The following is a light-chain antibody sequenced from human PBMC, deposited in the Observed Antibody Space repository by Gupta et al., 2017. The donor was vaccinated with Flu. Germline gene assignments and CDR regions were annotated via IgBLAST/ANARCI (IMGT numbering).Light chain of an antibody. V-gene: IGKV4-1*01. CDR1: QSILYNSNKKNY. J-gene: IGKJ1*01. CDR3: QQYYSTPRT. CDR2: WAS. Sequence: NCKSSQSILYNSNKKNYLSWYQWKPGQAPKLLMHWASTRESGVPDRFSGSGSGTEFSLTINSLQAEDVAVYYCQQYYSTPRTFGQGTKMEVK.